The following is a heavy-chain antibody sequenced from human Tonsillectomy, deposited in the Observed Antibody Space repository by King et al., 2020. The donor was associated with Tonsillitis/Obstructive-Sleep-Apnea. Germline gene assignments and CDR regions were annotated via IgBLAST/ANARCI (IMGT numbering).Heavy chain of an antibody. CDR2: INPNSGGT. J-gene: IGHJ3*02. CDR1: GYTFTGYY. CDR3: ARDSGGRYTPSDAFDI. V-gene: IGHV1-2*04. Sequence: QLVQSGAEVKKPGASVKVSCKASGYTFTGYYMHWVRQAPGQGLEWMGWINPNSGGTNYAQKFQGWVTMTRDTSISTAYMELSRLRSDDTAVYYCARDSGGRYTPSDAFDIWGQGTMVTVSS. D-gene: IGHD1-26*01.